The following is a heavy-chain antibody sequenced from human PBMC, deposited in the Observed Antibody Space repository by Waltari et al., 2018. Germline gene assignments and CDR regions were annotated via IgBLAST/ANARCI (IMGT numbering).Heavy chain of an antibody. D-gene: IGHD3-10*01. CDR2: IKSATSGGAA. V-gene: IGHV3-15*01. Sequence: EVQLVQSGGGFVYAGGSLRLSCVASGFHYNSAWMRWFRQAPGEGLEWVGLIKSATSGGAAEYGAPVKGRFTIARDDSQNTHFLQMNSLKVEDTAVYYCVADISEIGRGEFDYWVQGTLVTVSS. CDR3: VADISEIGRGEFDY. J-gene: IGHJ4*02. CDR1: GFHYNSAW.